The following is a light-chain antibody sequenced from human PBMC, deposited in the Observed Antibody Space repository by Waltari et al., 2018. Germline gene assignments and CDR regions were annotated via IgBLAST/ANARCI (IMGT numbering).Light chain of an antibody. CDR3: QQRRNWVFT. Sequence: EIVLTQSPATLSLSPGERATLSCTASQSVSSYLAWYKQKPDQAPRLLIYDTSNRATGIPARFSDSESGADFTLTISSLEPEDFAIYYCQQRRNWVFTFGPGTTVDIK. CDR2: DTS. CDR1: QSVSSY. V-gene: IGKV3-11*01. J-gene: IGKJ3*01.